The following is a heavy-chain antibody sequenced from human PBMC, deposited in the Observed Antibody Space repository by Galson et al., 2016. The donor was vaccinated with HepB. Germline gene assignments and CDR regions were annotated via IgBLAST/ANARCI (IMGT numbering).Heavy chain of an antibody. D-gene: IGHD7-27*01. V-gene: IGHV6-1*01. Sequence: CAISGDSVSNINVAWNWIRQSPSRGLEWLGRTYYRSKWWHTYAVSMKSRTTINPDTFKNRFSLQLNSVTPEDTAVYYRARAEANWDGGGDNYFDSWGQGILVTVSS. CDR3: ARAEANWDGGGDNYFDS. J-gene: IGHJ5*01. CDR2: TYYRSKWWH. CDR1: GDSVSNINVA.